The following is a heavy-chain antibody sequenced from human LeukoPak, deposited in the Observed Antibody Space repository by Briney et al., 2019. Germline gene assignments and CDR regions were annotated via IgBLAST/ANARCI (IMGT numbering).Heavy chain of an antibody. CDR2: IYYSGST. CDR1: GGSISSSSYY. D-gene: IGHD3-3*01. V-gene: IGHV4-39*01. J-gene: IGHJ4*02. Sequence: SETLSLTCTVSGGSISSSSYYWGWIRQPPGKGLEWIGSIYYSGSTYYNPSLKSRVTISVDTSKNQFSLKLSPVTAADTAVYYCARQEFGHYDFWSGYLYFDYWGQGTLVTVSS. CDR3: ARQEFGHYDFWSGYLYFDY.